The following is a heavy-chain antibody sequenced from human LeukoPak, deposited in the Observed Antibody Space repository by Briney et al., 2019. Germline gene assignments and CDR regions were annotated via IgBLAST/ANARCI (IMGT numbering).Heavy chain of an antibody. CDR1: GGSISSYY. V-gene: IGHV4-59*01. J-gene: IGHJ6*02. Sequence: PSETLSLTCTVSGGSISSYYWSWIRQSPGKGLEWIGYIYYSGSTNYNPSLKSRVTISVDTSKNQFSLKLSSVTAADTAVYYCARAGIVVVPAARSYYYYGMDVWGQGTTVTVSS. D-gene: IGHD2-2*01. CDR3: ARAGIVVVPAARSYYYYGMDV. CDR2: IYYSGST.